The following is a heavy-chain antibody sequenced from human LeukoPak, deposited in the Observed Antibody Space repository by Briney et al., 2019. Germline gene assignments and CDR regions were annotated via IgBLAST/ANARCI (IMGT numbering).Heavy chain of an antibody. J-gene: IGHJ4*02. Sequence: GASVKVSCKVSGYTLTELSMHWVRQAPGKGLEWMGGFDPEDGETIYAQKFQGRVTMTEDTSTDTAYMELSSLRSEDTAVYYCATVMARRISMVRGVTLDYWGQGTLVTVSS. CDR3: ATVMARRISMVRGVTLDY. D-gene: IGHD3-10*01. CDR2: FDPEDGET. V-gene: IGHV1-24*01. CDR1: GYTLTELS.